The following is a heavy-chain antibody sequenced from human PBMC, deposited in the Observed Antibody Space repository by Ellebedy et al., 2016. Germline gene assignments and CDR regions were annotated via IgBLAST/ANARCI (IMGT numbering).Heavy chain of an antibody. J-gene: IGHJ4*02. Sequence: ASVKVSCKASGGTFSSYAISWVRQAPGQGLEWMGWISAYNGNTNYAQKLQGRVTMTTDTSTSTAYMELRSLRSDDTAVYYCARDLRAMVTGLGYWGQGTLVTVSS. D-gene: IGHD5-18*01. CDR2: ISAYNGNT. CDR1: GGTFSSYA. CDR3: ARDLRAMVTGLGY. V-gene: IGHV1-18*01.